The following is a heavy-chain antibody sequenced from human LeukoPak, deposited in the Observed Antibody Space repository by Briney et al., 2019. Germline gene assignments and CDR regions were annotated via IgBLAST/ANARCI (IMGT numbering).Heavy chain of an antibody. Sequence: GGSLRLSCAASGFTFSDYYMSWIRQAPGKGLEWVSYISSSGSTIYYADSVKGRFTIPRDNAKNSLYLQMNSLRAEDTAVYYCARDYHYDSSGYYVHWGKGTTVTVSS. CDR2: ISSSGSTI. CDR1: GFTFSDYY. CDR3: ARDYHYDSSGYYVH. V-gene: IGHV3-11*04. D-gene: IGHD3-22*01. J-gene: IGHJ6*04.